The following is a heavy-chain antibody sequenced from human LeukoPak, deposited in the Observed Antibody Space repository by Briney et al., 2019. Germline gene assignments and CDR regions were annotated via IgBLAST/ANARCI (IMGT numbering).Heavy chain of an antibody. CDR2: ITSGSSYR. CDR3: ARDPYSGSYGNYYYYFMDV. J-gene: IGHJ6*03. D-gene: IGHD1-26*01. CDR1: GFTFSSYA. Sequence: GGSLRLSCAASGFTFSSYAMHWVRQAPGKGLEWVSSITSGSSYRFYADSVKGRFTISRDNAKNSLYLQMNSLRAEDTAVYYCARDPYSGSYGNYYYYFMDVWGKGTTVTISS. V-gene: IGHV3-21*01.